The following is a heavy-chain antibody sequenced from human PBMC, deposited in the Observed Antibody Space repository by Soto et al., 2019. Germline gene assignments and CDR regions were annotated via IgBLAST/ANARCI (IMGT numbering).Heavy chain of an antibody. V-gene: IGHV3-43D*04. Sequence: PGGSLRLSCAASGFTFDDYAMHWVRQAPGKGLEWVSLISWDGGSTYYADSVKGRFTISRDNSKNSLYLQMNSLRAEDTALYYCAKDIADYGVPYYYYGMDVWGQGTTVTVSS. CDR2: ISWDGGST. J-gene: IGHJ6*02. D-gene: IGHD4-17*01. CDR1: GFTFDDYA. CDR3: AKDIADYGVPYYYYGMDV.